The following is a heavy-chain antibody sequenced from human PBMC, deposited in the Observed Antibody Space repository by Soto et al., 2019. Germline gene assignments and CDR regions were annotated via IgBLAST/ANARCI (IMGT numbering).Heavy chain of an antibody. CDR1: GGSISSGGYY. D-gene: IGHD1-26*01. V-gene: IGHV4-31*11. CDR3: GRERVLRSGWFEP. CDR2: IYNTGSA. Sequence: QVQLRESGPGLVKPSQTLSLICAVSGGSISSGGYYWSWVRQYPGKGLEWIGYIYNTGSAYYNPSLKGRITMSVATSKNQFSLRLTSVTAADTALYYCGRERVLRSGWFEPWAQGTPGTVSS. J-gene: IGHJ5*02.